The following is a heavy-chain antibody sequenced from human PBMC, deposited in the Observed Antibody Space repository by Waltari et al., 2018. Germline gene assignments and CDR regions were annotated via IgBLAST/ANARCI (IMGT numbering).Heavy chain of an antibody. V-gene: IGHV4-28*01. CDR1: GYSISSSNW. CDR3: ARTGPQHYYDSSGYYPYYFDY. D-gene: IGHD3-22*01. Sequence: QVQLQESGPGLVKPSDTLSLTCAVSGYSISSSNWWGWIRQPPGKGLEWIGYIYYSGSTYYNPSLKSRVTMSVDTSKNQFSLKLSSVTAVDTAVYYCARTGPQHYYDSSGYYPYYFDYWGQGTLVTVSS. CDR2: IYYSGST. J-gene: IGHJ4*02.